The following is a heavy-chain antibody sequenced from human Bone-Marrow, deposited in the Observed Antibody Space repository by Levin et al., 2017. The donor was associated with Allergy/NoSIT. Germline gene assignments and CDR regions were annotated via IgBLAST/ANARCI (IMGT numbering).Heavy chain of an antibody. V-gene: IGHV3-30*03. CDR2: ISYDGKTK. D-gene: IGHD3-3*01. J-gene: IGHJ6*02. Sequence: PGGSLRLSCGGSGFVFDTYGIHWVRQAPGKGLEWVAVISYDGKTKYYADSVNGRFTISRDDSKNTAYLQMNSLRPDDTAVYHCAGDLTMYGEVTYGMDVWGQGTTVTVSS. CDR3: AGDLTMYGEVTYGMDV. CDR1: GFVFDTYG.